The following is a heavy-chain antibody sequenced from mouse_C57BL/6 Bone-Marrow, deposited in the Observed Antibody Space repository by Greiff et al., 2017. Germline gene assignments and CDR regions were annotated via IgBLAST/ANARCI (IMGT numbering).Heavy chain of an antibody. CDR1: GFNIKGDY. J-gene: IGHJ2*01. Sequence: VQLKQSGAELVRPGASVKLSCTASGFNIKGDYMHWVKQRPEQGLEWIGWIDPENGDTEYDSKFQGKATMTVDTSSSTAYLQLSNRTSEDTAVYYCAQFISVAVRCYFYYWGQGTTLTVSS. V-gene: IGHV14-4*01. CDR3: AQFISVAVRCYFYY. CDR2: IDPENGDT. D-gene: IGHD1-1*01.